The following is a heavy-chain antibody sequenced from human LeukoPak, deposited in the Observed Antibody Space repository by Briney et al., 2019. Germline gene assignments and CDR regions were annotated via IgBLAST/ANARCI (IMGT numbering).Heavy chain of an antibody. CDR1: GFTSNKYG. D-gene: IGHD3-10*01. CDR2: IWNDGSNE. Sequence: PGGSLRLSCVASGFTSNKYGIHWVCQAPGKGLEWVAVIWNDGSNEYYADSVKGRLAISRDNDKNTVNLQMNSLRAEDTAVYYCARDGSGLAVRGWFDFWGQGTLVTVSS. V-gene: IGHV3-33*01. J-gene: IGHJ5*01. CDR3: ARDGSGLAVRGWFDF.